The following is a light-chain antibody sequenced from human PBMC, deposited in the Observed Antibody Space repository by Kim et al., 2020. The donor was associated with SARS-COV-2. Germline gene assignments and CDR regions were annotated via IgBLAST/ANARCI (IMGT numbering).Light chain of an antibody. CDR1: QAIRDD. V-gene: IGKV1-6*01. CDR2: AAS. J-gene: IGKJ1*01. Sequence: AIQMAQSPSSLSASVGDRVTITCRASQAIRDDLAWYQQKPGKAPKLLISAASSLQIGVPSRFSGSGSGTDFTLTISSLQPEDFATYYCLQDYHYPWTFGQGTKVDIK. CDR3: LQDYHYPWT.